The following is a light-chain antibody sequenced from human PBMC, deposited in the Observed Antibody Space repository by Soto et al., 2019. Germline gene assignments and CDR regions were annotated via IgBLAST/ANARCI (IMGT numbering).Light chain of an antibody. Sequence: DIQMTQSPSTLSASVGDRVTITCRASQSINSWLAWYQQKPGKAPQVLIYDSSSLQTGVPSRFSGSGSGTEFTLTIDSLQPEDFATYYCQRYNAFSQTFGQGTRWIS. J-gene: IGKJ1*01. CDR3: QRYNAFSQT. V-gene: IGKV1-5*01. CDR1: QSINSW. CDR2: DSS.